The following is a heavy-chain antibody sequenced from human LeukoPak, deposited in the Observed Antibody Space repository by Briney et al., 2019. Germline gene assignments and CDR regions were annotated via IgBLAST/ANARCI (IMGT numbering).Heavy chain of an antibody. D-gene: IGHD3-10*01. CDR1: GGSISSSSYY. CDR2: IYYSGST. J-gene: IGHJ4*02. V-gene: IGHV4-39*07. Sequence: SETLSLTCTVSGGSISSSSYYWGWIRQPPGKGLEWIGSIYYSGSTYYNPSLKSRVTMSVDTSKNQFSLKLSSVTAADTAVYYCARERLWFGELWGFDYWGQGTLVTVSS. CDR3: ARERLWFGELWGFDY.